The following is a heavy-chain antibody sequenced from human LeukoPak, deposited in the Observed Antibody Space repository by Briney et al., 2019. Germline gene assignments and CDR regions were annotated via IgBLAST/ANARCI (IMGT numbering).Heavy chain of an antibody. V-gene: IGHV3-30*18. CDR2: ISYDGRNK. CDR3: GKDKWPTVTTSWVGY. D-gene: IGHD4-17*01. CDR1: GFTFSSYG. Sequence: GRSLRLSCAASGFTFSSYGMHWVRQAPGKGLERVAVISYDGRNKYYADSVKGRFTISRDNSKNTLYLQMNGLRAEDTAVYYCGKDKWPTVTTSWVGYWGQGTLVTVSS. J-gene: IGHJ4*02.